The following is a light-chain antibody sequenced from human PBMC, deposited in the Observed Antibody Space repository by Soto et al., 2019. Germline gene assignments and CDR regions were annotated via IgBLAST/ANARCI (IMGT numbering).Light chain of an antibody. Sequence: QSVLTQPPSVSAAPGQKVAISCSGSSSNIGDNNVSWYQHVPGTAPRLLIYDNNKRPSGIPDRFSGSKSGTTATLGITGLQTGDEADYFCGTWDSSLSIVVFGGGTKLTVL. CDR2: DNN. CDR1: SSNIGDNN. J-gene: IGLJ2*01. V-gene: IGLV1-51*01. CDR3: GTWDSSLSIVV.